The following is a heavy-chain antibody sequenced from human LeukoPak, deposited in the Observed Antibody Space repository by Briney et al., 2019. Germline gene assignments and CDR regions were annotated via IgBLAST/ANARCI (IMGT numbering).Heavy chain of an antibody. CDR2: IGTSSTTI. D-gene: IGHD6-25*01. CDR1: GFTFSSYT. CDR3: ARFAAGGSYYYYMDV. V-gene: IGHV3-48*01. Sequence: GGSLRLSCAASGFTFSSYTMDWVRQPPGKGLEWVSNIGTSSTTIYYADSVKGRFTIPRDNAKNSLYLQMNSLRADDTAVYYCARFAAGGSYYYYMDVWGKGTTVTVSS. J-gene: IGHJ6*03.